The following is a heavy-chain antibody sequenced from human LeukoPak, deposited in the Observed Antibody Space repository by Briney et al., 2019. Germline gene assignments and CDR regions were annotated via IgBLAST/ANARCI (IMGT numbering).Heavy chain of an antibody. J-gene: IGHJ4*02. CDR1: GGSFSDYY. CDR3: ARGSEGSSSSGFDY. V-gene: IGHV4-34*01. CDR2: INHSGST. D-gene: IGHD6-6*01. Sequence: SETLSLTCAVYGGSFSDYYWSWIRQPPGKGLEWIGEINHSGSTNYNPSLKSRVTISVDASKNQFSLKLSSVTAADTAVYYCARGSEGSSSSGFDYWGQGTLVTVSS.